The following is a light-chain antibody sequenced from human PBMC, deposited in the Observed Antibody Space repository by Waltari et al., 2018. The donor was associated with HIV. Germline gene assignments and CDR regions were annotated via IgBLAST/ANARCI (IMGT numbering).Light chain of an antibody. CDR1: RSNIGTNP. J-gene: IGLJ3*02. CDR2: SNN. V-gene: IGLV1-44*01. CDR3: AAWDDSLAWV. Sequence: QSVLTQPPSASGTPGKRVTISCSGSRSNIGTNPVNWYQQLPGTAPKLLIYSNNQRPSGVPDRFSGSKSGTTASLAISGLQSEDEADYYCAAWDDSLAWVFGGGTKLTVL.